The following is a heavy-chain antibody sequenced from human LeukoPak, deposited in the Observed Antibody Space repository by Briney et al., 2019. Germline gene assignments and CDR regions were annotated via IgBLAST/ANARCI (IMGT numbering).Heavy chain of an antibody. CDR1: GGSFSGYY. J-gene: IGHJ4*02. CDR3: ARGVGSSWPTNFDY. CDR2: INHSGST. Sequence: SETLSLTCAVYGGSFSGYYGSWIRQPPGKGLEWIGEINHSGSTNYNPSLKSRVTISVDTSKNQFSLKLSSVTAADTAVYYCARGVGSSWPTNFDYWGQGNLVTVSS. V-gene: IGHV4-34*01. D-gene: IGHD6-13*01.